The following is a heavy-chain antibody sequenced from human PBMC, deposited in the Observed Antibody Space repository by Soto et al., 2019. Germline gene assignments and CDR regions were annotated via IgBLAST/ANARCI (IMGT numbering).Heavy chain of an antibody. Sequence: ASVKVSCKASGYTFTGYYMHWVRQAPGQGLEWMGWINPNSGGTNYAQKFQGWVTMTRDTSISTAYMELSRLRSDDTAVYYCARGYYDSSGYNLGYYYGMDVWGQGTTVTVSS. CDR3: ARGYYDSSGYNLGYYYGMDV. CDR1: GYTFTGYY. V-gene: IGHV1-2*04. D-gene: IGHD3-22*01. CDR2: INPNSGGT. J-gene: IGHJ6*02.